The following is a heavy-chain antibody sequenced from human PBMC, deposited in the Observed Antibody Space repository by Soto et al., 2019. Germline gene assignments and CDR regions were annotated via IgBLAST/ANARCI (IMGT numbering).Heavy chain of an antibody. CDR3: ARPTYYYDSSGPPAY. J-gene: IGHJ4*02. CDR2: ISSSSTI. V-gene: IGHV3-48*01. CDR1: GFTFSTYS. D-gene: IGHD3-22*01. Sequence: GGSLRLSCAASGFTFSTYSMNWVRQAPGKGLEWVSYISSSSTIFYTDSVKGRFTVSRDNAKNSLYLQMNSLRAEDMAVYYCARPTYYYDSSGPPAYWGQGTLVTVSS.